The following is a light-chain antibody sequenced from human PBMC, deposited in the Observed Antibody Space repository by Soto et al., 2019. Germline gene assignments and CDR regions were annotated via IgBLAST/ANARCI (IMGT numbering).Light chain of an antibody. V-gene: IGKV3-11*01. J-gene: IGKJ5*01. CDR3: YQRYNRPLVP. Sequence: EIVLTQSPATRSLSPGERVTLSGRASQSVSNSLAWDQQKPGQPPRLLIDDVSNRATGIPARFSGSGSGTDFTLHITIREPEDIAVNFCYQRYNRPLVPFGQGT. CDR2: DVS. CDR1: QSVSNS.